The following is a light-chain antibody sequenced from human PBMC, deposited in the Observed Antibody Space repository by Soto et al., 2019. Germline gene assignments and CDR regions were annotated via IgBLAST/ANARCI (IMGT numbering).Light chain of an antibody. CDR3: AIWYSSSVV. Sequence: QPVLTQPTSLSASPGASARFTCTLRSGINVGTYRIYWYQQKPGSLPRYLLGYKSDSDKQQGSGVPSRFSGSKDASTNAGLLLISGLQSEDEADYYCAIWYSSSVVFGGGTK. V-gene: IGLV5-39*01. J-gene: IGLJ2*01. CDR2: YKSDSDK. CDR1: SGINVGTYR.